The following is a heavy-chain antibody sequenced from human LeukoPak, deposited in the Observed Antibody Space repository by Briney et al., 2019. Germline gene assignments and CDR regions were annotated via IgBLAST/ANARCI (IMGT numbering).Heavy chain of an antibody. Sequence: GGSLRLSCAASGFTFSTYAMSWVRQAPGKGLEWVSGISGSGGSTDNADSVKGRFTISRDTSKNTLYLQMNSLRAEDTAVYYCAKVRYCSSTTCSNYFDHWGQGTLVTVSS. J-gene: IGHJ4*02. V-gene: IGHV3-23*01. CDR2: ISGSGGST. CDR3: AKVRYCSSTTCSNYFDH. D-gene: IGHD2-2*01. CDR1: GFTFSTYA.